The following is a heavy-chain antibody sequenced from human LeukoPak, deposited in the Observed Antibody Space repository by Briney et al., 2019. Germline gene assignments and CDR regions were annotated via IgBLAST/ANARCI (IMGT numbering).Heavy chain of an antibody. V-gene: IGHV3-9*01. CDR3: AKGDRYYDSSGYPFDY. CDR1: GFTFDDYA. D-gene: IGHD3-22*01. Sequence: GGSLRLSCAASGFTFDDYAMHWVRQAPGKGLEWVSGISWNSGDIGYADSVKGRFTISRDNAKNSLYLQMNSLRAEDTALYYCAKGDRYYDSSGYPFDYWGQGTLFTVSS. CDR2: ISWNSGDI. J-gene: IGHJ4*02.